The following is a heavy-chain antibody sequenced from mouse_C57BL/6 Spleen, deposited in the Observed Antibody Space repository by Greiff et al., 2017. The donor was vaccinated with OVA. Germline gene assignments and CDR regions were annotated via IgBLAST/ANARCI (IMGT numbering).Heavy chain of an antibody. CDR1: GYSITSGYD. CDR2: ISYSGST. CDR3: ARGNWVYAMDY. Sequence: DVKLQESGPGMVKPSQSLSLTCTVTGYSITSGYDWHWIRHFPGNKLEWMGYISYSGSTNYNPSLKSRISITHDTSKNHIFLKLNSVTTEDTATYYCARGNWVYAMDYWGQGTSVTVSS. J-gene: IGHJ4*01. V-gene: IGHV3-1*01. D-gene: IGHD4-1*01.